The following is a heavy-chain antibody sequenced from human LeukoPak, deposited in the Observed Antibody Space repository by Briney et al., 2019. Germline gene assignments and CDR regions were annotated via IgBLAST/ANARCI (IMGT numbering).Heavy chain of an antibody. CDR1: GGTFSSYA. CDR3: ARRLYSGYDYVPLI. V-gene: IGHV1-69*04. Sequence: GASVKVSCKASGGTFSSYAISWVRQAPGQGLEWMGRIIPILGIANYAQKFQGRVTITADKSTSTVYMELGSLRSEDTAVYYCARRLYSGYDYVPLIWGQGTLVTVSS. CDR2: IIPILGIA. D-gene: IGHD5-12*01. J-gene: IGHJ4*02.